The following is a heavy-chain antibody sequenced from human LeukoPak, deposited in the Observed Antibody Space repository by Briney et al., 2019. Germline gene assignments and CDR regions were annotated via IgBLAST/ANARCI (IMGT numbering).Heavy chain of an antibody. Sequence: SVTVSCKASGGTFTSYTISWVRQAHGQGHEWMGRIIPILGIANYAQKFQGRVTISADKSTSTAYMELSSLRSEDTAVYYCASDPSDYFDYWGQGTLVTVSS. CDR1: GGTFTSYT. CDR2: IIPILGIA. J-gene: IGHJ4*02. CDR3: ASDPSDYFDY. V-gene: IGHV1-69*02.